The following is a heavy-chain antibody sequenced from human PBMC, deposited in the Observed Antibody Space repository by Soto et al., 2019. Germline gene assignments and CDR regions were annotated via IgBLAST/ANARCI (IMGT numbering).Heavy chain of an antibody. Sequence: GSLRLSCAASGFTFSSYEMNWVRQAPGKGLEWVSYISSSGSTIYYADSVKGRFTISRDNAKNSLYLQMNSLRAEDTAVYYCARTPALYNWFDPWGQGTLVTVSS. CDR3: ARTPALYNWFDP. CDR2: ISSSGSTI. CDR1: GFTFSSYE. D-gene: IGHD2-2*01. V-gene: IGHV3-48*03. J-gene: IGHJ5*02.